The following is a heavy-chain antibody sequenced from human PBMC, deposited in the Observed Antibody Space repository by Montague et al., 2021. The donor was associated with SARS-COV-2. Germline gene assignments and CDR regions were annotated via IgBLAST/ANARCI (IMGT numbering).Heavy chain of an antibody. CDR3: VRGAEEAHFAMDV. CDR1: GGFISDSYY. CDR2: LYRSGSV. J-gene: IGHJ6*02. D-gene: IGHD3-10*01. Sequence: SETLSLTCIVSGGFISDSYYWAWIRQAPGKGLEWLGSLYRSGSVYSNPSRKSRVSISVDKSKNHFSLMLTSATAAETAVYYCVRGAEEAHFAMDVWGQGTTVTVSS. V-gene: IGHV4-39*02.